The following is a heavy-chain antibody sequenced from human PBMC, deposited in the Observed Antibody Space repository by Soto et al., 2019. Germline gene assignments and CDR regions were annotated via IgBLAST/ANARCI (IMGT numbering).Heavy chain of an antibody. CDR2: ISSSGSTI. CDR1: GFTFSSYE. Sequence: EVQLVESGGGLVQPGGSLRLSCAASGFTFSSYEMNWVRQAPGKGLEWVSYISSSGSTIYYADSVKGRFTISRDNAKNSRYRQMNSLGAEDTAVYYCSGGQSSCGGGYFDYWGQETLVTVSS. CDR3: SGGQSSCGGGYFDY. D-gene: IGHD2-15*01. V-gene: IGHV3-48*03. J-gene: IGHJ4*02.